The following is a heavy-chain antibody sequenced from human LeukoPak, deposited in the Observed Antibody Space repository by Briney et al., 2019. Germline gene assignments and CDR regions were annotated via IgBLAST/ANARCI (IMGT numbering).Heavy chain of an antibody. CDR1: GFTFSSYA. Sequence: GRSLRLSCAASGFTFSSYAMHWVRQAPGKGLEWVAVISYDGSNKYYADSVKGRFTISRDNSKNTLYLQMNSLRAEDTAVYYCARDFWQQLVTDAFDIWGQGTMVTVSS. V-gene: IGHV3-30-3*01. CDR2: ISYDGSNK. D-gene: IGHD6-13*01. J-gene: IGHJ3*02. CDR3: ARDFWQQLVTDAFDI.